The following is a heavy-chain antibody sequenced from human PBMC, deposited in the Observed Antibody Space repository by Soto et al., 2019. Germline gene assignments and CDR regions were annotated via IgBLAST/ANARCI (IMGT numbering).Heavy chain of an antibody. CDR3: ARKKKHQALGGRFGMKA. D-gene: IGHD3-10*01. J-gene: IGHJ6*02. CDR2: IGSSGGYI. Sequence: GGSLRLSCAVSGFIFSDFSMNWVRQAPGKGMEWVASIGSSGGYIFYADSVKGRFTISRDNAKKSLDLQINSLRAEDTAVYYCARKKKHQALGGRFGMKAWGQGTTVTVS. CDR1: GFIFSDFS. V-gene: IGHV3-21*01.